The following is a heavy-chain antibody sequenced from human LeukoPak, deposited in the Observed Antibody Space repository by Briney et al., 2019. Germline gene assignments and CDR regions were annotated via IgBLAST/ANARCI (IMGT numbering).Heavy chain of an antibody. Sequence: GGSLRLSCAASGFTLSSYGMHWVRQAPGKGLEWVTVISYDGSNEYFADSVKGRFTISRDNSKNTLYLQMSSLRAEDTAVYYCAKEEAADGDAFDIWGQGTMVTVSS. CDR1: GFTLSSYG. CDR3: AKEEAADGDAFDI. D-gene: IGHD6-25*01. J-gene: IGHJ3*02. V-gene: IGHV3-30*18. CDR2: ISYDGSNE.